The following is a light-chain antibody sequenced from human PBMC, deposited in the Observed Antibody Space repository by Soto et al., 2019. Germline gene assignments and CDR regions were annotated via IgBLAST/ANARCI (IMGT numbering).Light chain of an antibody. J-gene: IGKJ1*01. CDR3: QQYGSSRWT. V-gene: IGKV3-20*01. CDR2: GAS. CDR1: HTLASSY. Sequence: EIVLTQSPGTLSLSPVERATLSCRANHTLASSYLVCYHQKPGQAPRLLIYGASSRATGIPDRFSGSGSGTDFTLTISRLEPEDFAVYYCQQYGSSRWTFGQGTKVDIK.